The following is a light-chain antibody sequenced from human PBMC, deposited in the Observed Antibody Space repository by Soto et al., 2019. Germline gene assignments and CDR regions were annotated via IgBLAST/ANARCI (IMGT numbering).Light chain of an antibody. CDR2: DAS. Sequence: EIVLTQSPVTLSLSLGERATLSCRASQSIGSYLAWYQHKLGQPPRLLIYDASNRATGIPVRFNGSGSGTEFTLTISSLQSEDFAVYYCQQYNNWPPTFGQGTRLE. V-gene: IGKV3-11*01. CDR3: QQYNNWPPT. CDR1: QSIGSY. J-gene: IGKJ5*01.